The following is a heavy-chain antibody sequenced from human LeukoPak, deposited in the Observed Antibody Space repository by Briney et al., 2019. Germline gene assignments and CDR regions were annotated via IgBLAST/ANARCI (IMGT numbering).Heavy chain of an antibody. D-gene: IGHD4-17*01. V-gene: IGHV4-31*03. CDR2: IYYSGST. CDR1: GASISSGGYY. J-gene: IGHJ4*02. Sequence: SQTLSLTCTVSGASISSGGYYWSWIRQHPGKGLEWIGYIYYSGSTYYNPSLKSRVTISVDTSKNQFSLKLSSVTAADTAVYYCAREYDYGDLYYFDYWGQGTLVTVSS. CDR3: AREYDYGDLYYFDY.